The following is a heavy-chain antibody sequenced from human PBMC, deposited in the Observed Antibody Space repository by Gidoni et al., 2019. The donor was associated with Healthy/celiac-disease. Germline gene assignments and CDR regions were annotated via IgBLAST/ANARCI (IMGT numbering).Heavy chain of an antibody. Sequence: EVQLVESGGGLVQPGGSLRLSCSASRFTFRSSWMSWGRQAPGKGLEWLANIKQDRSEKYYVDSVKGRFTISRDNAKNSLYLQMNSLRAEDTAVYYCARDRSPIAVAGTSVDVWGQGTTVTVSS. J-gene: IGHJ6*02. D-gene: IGHD6-19*01. CDR1: RFTFRSSW. CDR3: ARDRSPIAVAGTSVDV. CDR2: IKQDRSEK. V-gene: IGHV3-7*01.